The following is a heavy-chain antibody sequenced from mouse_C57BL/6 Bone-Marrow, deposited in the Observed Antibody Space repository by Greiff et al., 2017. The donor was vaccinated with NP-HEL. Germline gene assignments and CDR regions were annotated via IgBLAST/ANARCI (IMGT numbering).Heavy chain of an antibody. J-gene: IGHJ4*01. Sequence: QVQLQQSGAELVRPGTSVKLSCKASGYTFTSYWMHWVKQRPGQGLEWIGVIDPSDSYTNYNQKFKGKATLTVDTSSSTAYMQLSSLTSEDSAVYYCARGTTVVASYYYAMDYWGQGTSVTVSS. V-gene: IGHV1-59*01. CDR3: ARGTTVVASYYYAMDY. D-gene: IGHD1-1*01. CDR1: GYTFTSYW. CDR2: IDPSDSYT.